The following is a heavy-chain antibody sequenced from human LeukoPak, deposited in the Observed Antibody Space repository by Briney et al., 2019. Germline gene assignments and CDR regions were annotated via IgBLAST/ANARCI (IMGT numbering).Heavy chain of an antibody. D-gene: IGHD4-11*01. CDR1: GFTFSSYA. V-gene: IGHV3-23*01. Sequence: GGSLRLSCAASGFTFSSYAMSWVRQAPGKGLEWVSAISGSGGSTYYADSVKGRFTIFRDNSKNTLYLQMNSLRAEDTAVYYCAKDFARMTTVTAYYFDYWGQGTLVTVSS. J-gene: IGHJ4*02. CDR3: AKDFARMTTVTAYYFDY. CDR2: ISGSGGST.